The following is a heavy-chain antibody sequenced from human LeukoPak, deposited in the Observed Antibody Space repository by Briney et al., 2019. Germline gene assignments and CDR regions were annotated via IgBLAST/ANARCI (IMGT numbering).Heavy chain of an antibody. V-gene: IGHV1-69*05. Sequence: SVKVSCKASGGTFSSYAISWVRQAPGQGLEWMGGIIPIFGTANYAQKFQGRVAITTDESTSTAYMELSSLRSEDTAVYYCASRDGYNFNSFDYWGQGTLVTVSS. D-gene: IGHD5-24*01. CDR2: IIPIFGTA. CDR1: GGTFSSYA. J-gene: IGHJ4*02. CDR3: ASRDGYNFNSFDY.